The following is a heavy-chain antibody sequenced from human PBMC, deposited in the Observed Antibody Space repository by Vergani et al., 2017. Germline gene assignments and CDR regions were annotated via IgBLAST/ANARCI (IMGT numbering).Heavy chain of an antibody. Sequence: QVQLVQSGAEVKKPGASVKVSCKASGYTFTSYYMHWVRQAPGQGLEWMGIINPSGGSTSYAQKFQGRVTMTRDTSTSTVYMELSSLRSEDTAVYYCATRIAVAGSGLVWGQGTMVTVSS. CDR2: INPSGGST. J-gene: IGHJ3*01. CDR3: ATRIAVAGSGLV. CDR1: GYTFTSYY. D-gene: IGHD6-19*01. V-gene: IGHV1-46*01.